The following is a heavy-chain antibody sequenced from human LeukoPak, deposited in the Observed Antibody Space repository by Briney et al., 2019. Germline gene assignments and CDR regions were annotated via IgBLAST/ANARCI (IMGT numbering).Heavy chain of an antibody. CDR2: IRSKANSYAT. Sequence: PGGSLRLSCAASGFTFSGSAMHWVRQASGEGLEWVGRIRSKANSYATAYAASVKGRFTISRDDSKNTAYLQMNSLKTEDTAVYYCTRPHGDYASDYFDYWGQGTLVTVSS. CDR3: TRPHGDYASDYFDY. D-gene: IGHD4-17*01. J-gene: IGHJ4*02. V-gene: IGHV3-73*01. CDR1: GFTFSGSA.